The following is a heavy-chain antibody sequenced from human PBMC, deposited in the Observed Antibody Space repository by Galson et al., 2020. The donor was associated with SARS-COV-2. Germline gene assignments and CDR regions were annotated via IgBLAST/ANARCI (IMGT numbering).Heavy chain of an antibody. D-gene: IGHD3-22*01. CDR3: ARDQYFVTIIVGEAFDI. Sequence: GSLRLSCAASGFTFSSYAMHWVRQAPGKGLEWVAVISYDGSNKYYADSVKGRFTISRDNSKNTLYLQMNSLRAEDTAVYYCARDQYFVTIIVGEAFDIWGQGTMVTVSS. CDR1: GFTFSSYA. J-gene: IGHJ3*02. CDR2: ISYDGSNK. V-gene: IGHV3-30-3*01.